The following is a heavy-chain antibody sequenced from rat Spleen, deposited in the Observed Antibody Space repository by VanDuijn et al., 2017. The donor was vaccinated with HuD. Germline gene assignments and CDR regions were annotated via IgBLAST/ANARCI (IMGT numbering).Heavy chain of an antibody. CDR2: ISTGGGNT. CDR3: ARWPYNNLYVMDA. J-gene: IGHJ4*01. CDR1: GFTFSNFY. D-gene: IGHD1-10*01. V-gene: IGHV5-25*01. Sequence: EVQLAESGGGLVQPGRSMKLSCTVSGFTFSNFYMAWARQVPTKGLEWVASISTGGGNTYYRDSVKGRFTISRDNAKSTLYLQMNSLRSEDTATYYCARWPYNNLYVMDAWGQGASVTVSS.